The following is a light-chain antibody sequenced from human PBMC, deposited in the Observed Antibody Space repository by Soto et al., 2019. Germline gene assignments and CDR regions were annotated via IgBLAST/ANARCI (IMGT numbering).Light chain of an antibody. V-gene: IGKV1-39*01. Sequence: DIQMTQSPSSLSTSVGARVTITCRANQSISNYLNWYQQIPGKVPKLLIYGASSLHFGVPSRFSGSGSGTDFTLTISNLQPEDSATYYCQQSYNTLYTFGQGTKLEIK. CDR2: GAS. J-gene: IGKJ2*01. CDR3: QQSYNTLYT. CDR1: QSISNY.